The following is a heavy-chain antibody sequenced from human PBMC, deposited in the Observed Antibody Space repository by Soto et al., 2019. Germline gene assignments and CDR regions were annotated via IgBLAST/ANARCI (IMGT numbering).Heavy chain of an antibody. V-gene: IGHV1-8*01. CDR1: GYTFTSYD. CDR2: INPTSEYT. CDR3: ASQVHPGHSSD. J-gene: IGHJ4*02. D-gene: IGHD2-15*01. Sequence: ASVKVSCKASGYTFTSYDINWVRQAPGQGLEWVGWINPTSEYTAHAQKFQGRVTLTREISTATAYMELSSLTSEDTAVYFCASQVHPGHSSDWGPGTQGTVS.